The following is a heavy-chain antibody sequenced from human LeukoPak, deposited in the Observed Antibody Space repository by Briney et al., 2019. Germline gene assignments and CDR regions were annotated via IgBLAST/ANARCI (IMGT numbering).Heavy chain of an antibody. D-gene: IGHD3-10*01. CDR3: AKDVASWFGELSYFDY. CDR2: ISYDGSNK. Sequence: PGGSLRLSCAASGFTFSSYAMHWVRQAPGKGLEWVAVISYDGSNKYYADSVKGRFTISRDNSKNTLYLQMNSLRAEDTAVYYCAKDVASWFGELSYFDYWGQGTLVTVSS. CDR1: GFTFSSYA. J-gene: IGHJ4*02. V-gene: IGHV3-30*04.